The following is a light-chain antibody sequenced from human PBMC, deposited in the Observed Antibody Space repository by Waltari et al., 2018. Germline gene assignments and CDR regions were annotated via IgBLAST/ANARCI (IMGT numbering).Light chain of an antibody. V-gene: IGLV8-61*01. CDR1: PCVLSSNSY. Sequence: QPVVTQASSSAVSPGGTVTPHCAFSPCVLSSNSYPSGYQQRPGQTPRTLIHKTNVRSSGFHDRFSGSILGNNAVLIITGAQAEDESTYYCLLYMGSGSWVFGGGTKLTVL. CDR3: LLYMGSGSWV. CDR2: KTN. J-gene: IGLJ3*02.